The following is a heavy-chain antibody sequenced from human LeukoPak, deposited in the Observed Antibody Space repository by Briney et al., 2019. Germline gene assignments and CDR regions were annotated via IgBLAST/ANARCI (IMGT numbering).Heavy chain of an antibody. Sequence: GGSLRLSCAASGFTFSSYAMSWVRQAPGKGLEWVSAISGSGGSTYYADSVKGRFTISRDNSKNTLYLQMNSLRAEDTAVYYCAKDSSGAAAGALSIYYFDSWGQGPLVTVSS. CDR1: GFTFSSYA. CDR3: AKDSSGAAAGALSIYYFDS. J-gene: IGHJ4*02. CDR2: ISGSGGST. V-gene: IGHV3-23*01. D-gene: IGHD6-13*01.